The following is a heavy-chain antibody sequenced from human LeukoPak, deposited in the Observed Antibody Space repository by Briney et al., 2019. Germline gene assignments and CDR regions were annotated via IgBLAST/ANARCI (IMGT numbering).Heavy chain of an antibody. CDR1: GGSFSGYY. V-gene: IGHV4-34*01. Sequence: PSETLSLTCAVYGGSFSGYYWSWIRQPPGKGLEWIGEINHSGSTNYNPSLKSRVTISVDTSKNQFSLKLSSVTAADTAVYYCARDMITLGGVYYYYGMDVWGQGTTVTVSS. CDR3: ARDMITLGGVYYYYGMDV. J-gene: IGHJ6*02. D-gene: IGHD3-16*01. CDR2: INHSGST.